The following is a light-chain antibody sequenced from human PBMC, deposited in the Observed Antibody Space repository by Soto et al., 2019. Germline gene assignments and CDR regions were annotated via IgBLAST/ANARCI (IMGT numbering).Light chain of an antibody. CDR2: ENN. V-gene: IGLV1-51*02. J-gene: IGLJ1*01. Sequence: QSVLTQPPSVSAAPGQKVTISCSGSSSKIGNNYLSWYQQLPGTAPKLLIYENNKRPSGIPDLFSGSKSGTSATLGITGLQTGDEADYYCGTWDSSLSASYVFGTGTKVTVL. CDR1: SSKIGNNY. CDR3: GTWDSSLSASYV.